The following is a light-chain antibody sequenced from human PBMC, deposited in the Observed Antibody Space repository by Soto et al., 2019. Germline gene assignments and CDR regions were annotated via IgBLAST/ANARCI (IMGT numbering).Light chain of an antibody. V-gene: IGKV3-15*01. Sequence: EVVMTQSPASLSASPGERVTLSCRASQNIRSSLAWYQQRPGPAPRLLIYDASTRATGIPPRFSGGGSGTEFTVTISSLQSEDFAIYYCQQYDIWPPYTFGQGTKVDIK. CDR2: DAS. J-gene: IGKJ2*01. CDR3: QQYDIWPPYT. CDR1: QNIRSS.